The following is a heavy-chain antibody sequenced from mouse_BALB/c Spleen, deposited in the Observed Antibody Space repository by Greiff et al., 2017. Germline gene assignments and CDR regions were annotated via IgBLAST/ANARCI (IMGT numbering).Heavy chain of an antibody. V-gene: IGHV1-14*01. J-gene: IGHJ1*01. Sequence: EVQLQQSGPELVKPGASVKMSCKASGYTFTSYVMHWVKQKPGQGLEWIGYINPYNDGTKYNEKFKGKATLTSDKSSSTAYMELSSLTSEDSAVYYCARSYGNYVGWYFDVWGAGTTVTVSS. CDR1: GYTFTSYV. CDR2: INPYNDGT. D-gene: IGHD2-10*02. CDR3: ARSYGNYVGWYFDV.